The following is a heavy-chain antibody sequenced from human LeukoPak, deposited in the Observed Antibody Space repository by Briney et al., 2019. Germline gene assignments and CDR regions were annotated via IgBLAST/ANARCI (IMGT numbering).Heavy chain of an antibody. D-gene: IGHD6-13*01. CDR3: ARASFLGAAVWGYYFDY. Sequence: PGGSRRLSCAASGFTFSNYAMHWVRQAPGKGLEWVSYISSSSSTIYYADSVKGRFTISRDNAKNSLYLQMNSLRAEDTAVYYCARASFLGAAVWGYYFDYWGQGTLVTVSS. CDR2: ISSSSSTI. CDR1: GFTFSNYA. V-gene: IGHV3-48*01. J-gene: IGHJ4*02.